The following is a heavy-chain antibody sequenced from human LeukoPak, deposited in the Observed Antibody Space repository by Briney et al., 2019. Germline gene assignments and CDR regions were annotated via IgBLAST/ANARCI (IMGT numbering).Heavy chain of an antibody. J-gene: IGHJ4*02. D-gene: IGHD3-9*01. CDR2: ISGSGGTT. Sequence: GGSLRLSCAASGVTFRIYGMSWVRQAPGMGLEWVSGISGSGGTTNYAESVKGRFTISRDNSKNTLYLQMSSLRAEDTAVYYCAKAGADRVLRHFDWSAWEWGQGTLVTVSS. CDR1: GVTFRIYG. V-gene: IGHV3-23*01. CDR3: AKAGADRVLRHFDWSAWE.